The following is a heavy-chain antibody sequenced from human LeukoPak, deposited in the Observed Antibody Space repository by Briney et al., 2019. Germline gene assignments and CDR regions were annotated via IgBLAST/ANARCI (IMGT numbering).Heavy chain of an antibody. Sequence: PGGSLRLSCAASGFTFSSYWMSWVRQAPGKGLEWVANIKQDGSEKYYVDSVKGRFTISRDNAKSSLYLQMNSLRAEDTAVYYCARVPHYYDSSGYYYFDYWGQGTLVTVSS. D-gene: IGHD3-22*01. V-gene: IGHV3-7*01. J-gene: IGHJ4*02. CDR2: IKQDGSEK. CDR3: ARVPHYYDSSGYYYFDY. CDR1: GFTFSSYW.